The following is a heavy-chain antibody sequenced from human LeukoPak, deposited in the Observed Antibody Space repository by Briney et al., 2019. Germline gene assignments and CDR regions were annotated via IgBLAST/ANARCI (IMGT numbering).Heavy chain of an antibody. CDR1: GYTLTELS. CDR2: FDPEDGET. J-gene: IGHJ4*02. CDR3: ARAPPSYDSSGTPFDY. Sequence: ASVKVSCKVSGYTLTELSMHWVRQAPGKGLEWMGGFDPEDGETIYAQKFQGRVTMTEDTSTDTAYMELSSLRSEDTAVYYCARAPPSYDSSGTPFDYWGQGTLVTVSS. V-gene: IGHV1-24*01. D-gene: IGHD3-22*01.